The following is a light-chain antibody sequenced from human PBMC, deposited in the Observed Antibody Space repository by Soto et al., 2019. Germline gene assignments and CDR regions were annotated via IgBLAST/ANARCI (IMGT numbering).Light chain of an antibody. V-gene: IGKV3D-15*01. CDR3: QQYNNWPPWT. J-gene: IGKJ1*01. CDR1: QSLSSN. Sequence: EIVMTQSPATLSVSPWERATLSCRASQSLSSNLAWYQQQPGQAPRLFIYGASTRATGIPARFSGSGAGTEVTLTISSLQSEDFAVYYCQQYNNWPPWTCGQGTKVDIK. CDR2: GAS.